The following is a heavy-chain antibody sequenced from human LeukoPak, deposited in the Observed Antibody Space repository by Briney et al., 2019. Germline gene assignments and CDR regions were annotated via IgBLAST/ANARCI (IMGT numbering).Heavy chain of an antibody. Sequence: GGSPRLSCAASGYTFSSFSINWVRQAPGKGLEWVSSISVRSNYIYYADSVRGRFSISRDDARDSLYLQMNSLRAEDTAVYYCVRLRRNSDTSGYYYYYDFWGQGTLVTVSS. CDR1: GYTFSSFS. CDR2: ISVRSNYI. V-gene: IGHV3-21*01. J-gene: IGHJ4*02. CDR3: VRLRRNSDTSGYYYYYDF. D-gene: IGHD3-22*01.